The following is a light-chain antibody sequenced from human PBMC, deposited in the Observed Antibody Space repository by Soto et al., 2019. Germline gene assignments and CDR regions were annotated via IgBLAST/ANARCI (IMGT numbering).Light chain of an antibody. CDR3: SSYTSSSTL. CDR2: EVS. J-gene: IGLJ2*01. V-gene: IGLV2-14*01. CDR1: SSDVGGYNY. Sequence: QSALTQPASVSGSPGQSITISCTGTSSDVGGYNYVSWYQQHPGTAPKLMIYEVSNRPSGVSNRFSGSKSGNTASLTISGLQAEDEADYYCSSYTSSSTLFGGGTKVTVL.